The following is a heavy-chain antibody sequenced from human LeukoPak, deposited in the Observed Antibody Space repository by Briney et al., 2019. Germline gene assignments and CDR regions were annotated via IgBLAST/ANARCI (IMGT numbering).Heavy chain of an antibody. D-gene: IGHD2-21*02. CDR2: IFTDGSTT. Sequence: GGSLRVSCVASEFDFFSYGMQWVRQAPGKGLVWVSRIFTDGSTTSYADSVKGRFTISRDNAKNTLYLEMKSLRVEDTAVYYCARELPREVTLDSWGQGTLVTVSP. CDR1: EFDFFSYG. V-gene: IGHV3-74*01. CDR3: ARELPREVTLDS. J-gene: IGHJ5*01.